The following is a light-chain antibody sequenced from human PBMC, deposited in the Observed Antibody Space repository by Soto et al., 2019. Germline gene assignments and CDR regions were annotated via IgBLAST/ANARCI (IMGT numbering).Light chain of an antibody. V-gene: IGKV3-15*01. CDR1: QSVSIN. CDR2: GTS. Sequence: IVMTQSPATLSVSPGDRATLSCRASQSVSINLAWYQQKPGQVPRLLIYGTSTRATGIPARFSGSGSETEVTLTISSLQSEEFAVYYCHQYHNWPWTFGQGTKVEIK. CDR3: HQYHNWPWT. J-gene: IGKJ1*01.